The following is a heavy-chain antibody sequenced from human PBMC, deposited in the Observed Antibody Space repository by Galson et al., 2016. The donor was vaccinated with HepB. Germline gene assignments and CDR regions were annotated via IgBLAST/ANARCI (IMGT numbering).Heavy chain of an antibody. Sequence: SETLSLTCTVTGGSISTYYWNWIRQPPGKGLEWIGYIYYSGSTNYNPPLKSRVTLSVDTSKNQFSLKLTSVTAADTAVYYCARDSAGSFDLWGRGTLVTVSS. CDR2: IYYSGST. V-gene: IGHV4-59*01. CDR3: ARDSAGSFDL. J-gene: IGHJ2*01. D-gene: IGHD3-10*01. CDR1: GGSISTYY.